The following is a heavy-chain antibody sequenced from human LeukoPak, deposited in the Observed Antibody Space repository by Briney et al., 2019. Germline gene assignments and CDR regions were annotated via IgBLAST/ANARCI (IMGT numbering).Heavy chain of an antibody. CDR1: GYSFTSYW. V-gene: IGHV5-51*01. CDR2: IYPGDSDT. J-gene: IGHJ4*02. CDR3: ARTLTNNLPIYFDY. D-gene: IGHD4-11*01. Sequence: GESLKLSCKGSGYSFTSYWIGWARQMPGKGLEWMGIIYPGDSDTRYSPSFQGQVTISADKSISTAYLQWSRLKASDTAMYYCARTLTNNLPIYFDYWGQGTLVTVSS.